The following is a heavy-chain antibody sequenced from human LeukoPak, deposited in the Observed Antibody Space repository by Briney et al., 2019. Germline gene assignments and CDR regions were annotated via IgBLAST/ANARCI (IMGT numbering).Heavy chain of an antibody. V-gene: IGHV1-69*13. CDR3: ARTTTVVTEYFQH. D-gene: IGHD4-23*01. CDR2: IIPIFGTT. CDR1: GGTFSSYA. J-gene: IGHJ1*01. Sequence: SVTVSFTASGGTFSSYAINWVRQAPGQGLEWMGGIIPIFGTTNYAQKFQGRVTITADESTSTAYMELSSLRSEDTAVYFCARTTTVVTEYFQHWGQGTLVTVSS.